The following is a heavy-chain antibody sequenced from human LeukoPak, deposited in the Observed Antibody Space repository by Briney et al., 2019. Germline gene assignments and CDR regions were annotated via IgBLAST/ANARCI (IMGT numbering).Heavy chain of an antibody. D-gene: IGHD3-22*01. CDR2: IYSGGST. J-gene: IGHJ3*02. CDR1: GFTVSSNY. Sequence: TGGSLRLSWAASGFTVSSNYMSWVRQAPGKGLEWVSVIYSGGSTYYADSVKGRFTISRDNSKNTLYLQMNSLRAEDTAVYYCAREANPYYYYDSSGYPKHAFDIWGQGTMVTVSS. V-gene: IGHV3-53*01. CDR3: AREANPYYYYDSSGYPKHAFDI.